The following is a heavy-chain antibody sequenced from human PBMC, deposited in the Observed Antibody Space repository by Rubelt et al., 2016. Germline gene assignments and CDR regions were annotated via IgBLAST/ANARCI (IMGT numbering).Heavy chain of an antibody. J-gene: IGHJ3*02. CDR3: VRARLKVPYEAFDI. D-gene: IGHD6-25*01. Sequence: QLQLQESGPGLVKPSETLSLTCTVSGGSISSDSYYWGWIRQPPGEGLEWIGNIYYSGNTYYNAPLKSRVTNSIDTSKNHVSRKLGYVTSAETAVDYCVRARLKVPYEAFDIWGQGTMVTVAS. CDR1: GGSISSDSYY. CDR2: IYYSGNT. V-gene: IGHV4-39*07.